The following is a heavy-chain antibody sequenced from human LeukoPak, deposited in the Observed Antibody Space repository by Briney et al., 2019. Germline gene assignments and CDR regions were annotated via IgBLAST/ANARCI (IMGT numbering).Heavy chain of an antibody. CDR2: ISAYNGNT. CDR1: GYIFNNNG. J-gene: IGHJ4*02. V-gene: IGHV1-18*01. Sequence: ASVKVSCKASGYIFNNNGISWVRQAPGQGLEWMGWISAYNGNTNYAQKLQGRVTMTTDTSTSTAYMELRSLRSDDTAVYYCARVSGSGYDSDYFDYWGQGTLVTVSS. D-gene: IGHD5-12*01. CDR3: ARVSGSGYDSDYFDY.